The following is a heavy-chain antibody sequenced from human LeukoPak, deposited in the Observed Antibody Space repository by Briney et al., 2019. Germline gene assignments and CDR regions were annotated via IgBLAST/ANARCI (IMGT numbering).Heavy chain of an antibody. D-gene: IGHD3-3*01. CDR3: ARGLRFLEWFDY. J-gene: IGHJ5*01. CDR2: ISGSGGST. CDR1: GFTFSSYA. Sequence: GGSLRLSCAASGFTFSSYAMTWVRQAPGKGLEWVSSISGSGGSTYYADSVKGRFTISRDNSKNTLYLQMNSLRAEDTAVYYCARGLRFLEWFDYWGQGTLVTVSS. V-gene: IGHV3-23*01.